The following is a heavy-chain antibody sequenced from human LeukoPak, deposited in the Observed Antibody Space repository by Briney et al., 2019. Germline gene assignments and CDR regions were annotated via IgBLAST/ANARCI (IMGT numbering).Heavy chain of an antibody. CDR3: ARERKAVPGLYYFDS. CDR2: INPSDAST. Sequence: ASVKVSCKASGYTFTSYYMHWVRQAPGQGLEWMAIINPSDASTAYAQKFQCRITVTRDTSTSTVYMELSSLRSEDTAVYYCARERKAVPGLYYFDSWGQGTLVTVSS. D-gene: IGHD6-19*01. CDR1: GYTFTSYY. J-gene: IGHJ4*02. V-gene: IGHV1-46*01.